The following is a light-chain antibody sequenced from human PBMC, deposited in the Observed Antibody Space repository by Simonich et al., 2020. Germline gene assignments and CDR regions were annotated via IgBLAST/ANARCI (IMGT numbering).Light chain of an antibody. CDR3: SSYAGSNPL. J-gene: IGLJ2*01. CDR2: AGS. CDR1: SSDVGYYNL. V-gene: IGLV2-14*02. Sequence: QSALTQPASVSGSPGQSITISCTGTSSDVGYYNLFSWYQHHPGKAPKLMIYAGSQRPSVVSHRFSGAKSGNTASLTVSGLQAEDEADYYCSSYAGSNPLFGGGTKLTVL.